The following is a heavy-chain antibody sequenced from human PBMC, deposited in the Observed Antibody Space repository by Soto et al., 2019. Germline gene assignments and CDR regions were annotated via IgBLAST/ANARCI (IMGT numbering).Heavy chain of an antibody. Sequence: GASVKVSCKASGGTFSSYAISWVRQAPGQGLEWMGGIIPIFGTANYAQKFQGRVTITADKSTSTAYMELSSLRSEDTAVYYCARDTAYCGGACSWGQGTMGTVSS. V-gene: IGHV1-69*06. J-gene: IGHJ3*01. CDR1: GGTFSSYA. CDR3: ARDTAYCGGACS. CDR2: IIPIFGTA. D-gene: IGHD2-21*02.